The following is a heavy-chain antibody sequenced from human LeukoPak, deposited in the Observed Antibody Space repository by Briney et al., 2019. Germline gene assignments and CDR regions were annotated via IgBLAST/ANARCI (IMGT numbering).Heavy chain of an antibody. V-gene: IGHV3-23*01. CDR3: ARDQLDFLNFDAFDI. CDR2: ISGSCTTT. J-gene: IGHJ3*02. D-gene: IGHD2/OR15-2a*01. Sequence: GGSLRLSCAASGFTFSSYVMSWVRQAPGKGLEWVSGISGSCTTTYYADSVKGRFTISRDNSKNTLYLQMNSLRVEDTAVYYCARDQLDFLNFDAFDIWGQGTKVTVSS. CDR1: GFTFSSYV.